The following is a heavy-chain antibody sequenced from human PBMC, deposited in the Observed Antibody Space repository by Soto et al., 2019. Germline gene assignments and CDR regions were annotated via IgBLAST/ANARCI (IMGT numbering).Heavy chain of an antibody. D-gene: IGHD3-3*01. J-gene: IGHJ6*02. CDR2: IWYDGSNK. Sequence: GESLKISCAASGFTFSSYGMHWVRQAPGKGLEWVAVIWYDGSNKYYADSVKGRFTISRDNSKNTLYLQMNSLRAEDTAVYHCARGPYYDFWSGYLGYYGMDVWGQGTTVTVSS. CDR1: GFTFSSYG. V-gene: IGHV3-33*01. CDR3: ARGPYYDFWSGYLGYYGMDV.